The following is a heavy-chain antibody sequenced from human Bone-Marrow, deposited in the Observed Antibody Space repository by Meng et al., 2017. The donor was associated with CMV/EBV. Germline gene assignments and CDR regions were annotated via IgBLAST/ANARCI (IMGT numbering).Heavy chain of an antibody. J-gene: IGHJ6*02. CDR3: AKDDYGMGV. CDR2: IRYDGSNE. Sequence: GESLKISCTASGFDFNNFDMRWVRQAPGKGLEWVTSIRYDGSNEYYVDSVKGRFTISRDNSKNTVYLEMSSLRPDDTSRYYCAKDDYGMGVWGQGNMVT. V-gene: IGHV3-30*02. CDR1: GFDFNNFD.